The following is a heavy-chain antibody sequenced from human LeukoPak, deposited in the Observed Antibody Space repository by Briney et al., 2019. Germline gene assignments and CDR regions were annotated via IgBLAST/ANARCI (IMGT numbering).Heavy chain of an antibody. D-gene: IGHD6-19*01. Sequence: GGSLRLSCAASGFTFSSYSMNWVLQAPGKGLEWVSFIRTKAYGETTEYAASVKGRFTISRDDSKSIAYLQMNSLKTEDTAVYYCTRPVYNSGWSETDWGQGTLVTVSS. V-gene: IGHV3-49*04. CDR1: GFTFSSYS. CDR2: IRTKAYGETT. CDR3: TRPVYNSGWSETD. J-gene: IGHJ4*02.